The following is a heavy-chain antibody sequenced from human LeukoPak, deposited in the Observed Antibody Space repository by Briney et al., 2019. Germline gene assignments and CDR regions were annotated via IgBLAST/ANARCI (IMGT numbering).Heavy chain of an antibody. J-gene: IGHJ3*02. CDR2: IYYSGST. V-gene: IGHV4-59*08. CDR3: ARRQGPYYYDSSGYYGAFDI. D-gene: IGHD3-22*01. CDR1: GGSISSYY. Sequence: SETLSLTCTVSGGSISSYYWSWIRQPPGKGLEWIGYIYYSGSTNYNPSLKSRVTISVDTSKNQFSLKLSSVTAADTAVYYCARRQGPYYYDSSGYYGAFDIWGQGTMVTVSS.